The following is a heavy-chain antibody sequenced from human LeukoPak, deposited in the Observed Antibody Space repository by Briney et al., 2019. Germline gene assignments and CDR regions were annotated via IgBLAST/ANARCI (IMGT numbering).Heavy chain of an antibody. D-gene: IGHD6-13*01. Sequence: SETLSLTCAVYGGSFSGYYWSWIRQPPGKGLEWIGEINHSGSTNYNPSLRSRVTISVDTSKNQFSLKLSSVTAADTAVYYCARGIAADYWGQGTLVTVSS. CDR2: INHSGST. J-gene: IGHJ4*02. CDR1: GGSFSGYY. V-gene: IGHV4-34*01. CDR3: ARGIAADY.